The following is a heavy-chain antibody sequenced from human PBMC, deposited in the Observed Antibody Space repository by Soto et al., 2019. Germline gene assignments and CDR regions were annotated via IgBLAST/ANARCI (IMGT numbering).Heavy chain of an antibody. Sequence: PSETLSLTCAVSGSSIGSSYYWGWIRQPPGKGLEWIGTIHHGGSSFYNPSLKSRVTMSVDTSKNQCSLKLRSVTAADTAVYFCAREGGTTTRELRWFDPWGQGTPVTVDS. CDR2: IHHGGSS. J-gene: IGHJ5*02. CDR1: GSSIGSSYY. V-gene: IGHV4-38-2*02. CDR3: AREGGTTTRELRWFDP. D-gene: IGHD1-26*01.